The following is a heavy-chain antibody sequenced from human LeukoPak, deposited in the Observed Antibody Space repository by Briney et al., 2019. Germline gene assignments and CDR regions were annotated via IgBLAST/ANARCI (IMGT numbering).Heavy chain of an antibody. V-gene: IGHV3-21*01. Sequence: AGGSLRLSCAASGFTFSSYSMNWVRQAPGKGLEWVSSISSSSSYIYYADSVKGRFTISRDNAKNSLYLQMNSLRAEDTAVYYCARDVSGYHPFNGLGAFDIWGQGTMVTVSS. J-gene: IGHJ3*02. CDR1: GFTFSSYS. CDR3: ARDVSGYHPFNGLGAFDI. D-gene: IGHD3-22*01. CDR2: ISSSSSYI.